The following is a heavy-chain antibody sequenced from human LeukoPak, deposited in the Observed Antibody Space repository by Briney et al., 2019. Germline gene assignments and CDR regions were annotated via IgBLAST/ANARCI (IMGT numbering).Heavy chain of an antibody. J-gene: IGHJ4*01. V-gene: IGHV3-74*01. D-gene: IGHD1/OR15-1a*01. CDR1: GFTFSSYE. CDR3: ARNNWGIDY. Sequence: GGSLRLSCAASGFTFSSYEMNWVRQVPGKGLVWVSRIDYEGGTTDYADSVEGRFTISRDNARNTLYLQMNSLRAEDMAIYYCARNNWGIDYWGLGTLVTVSS. CDR2: IDYEGGTT.